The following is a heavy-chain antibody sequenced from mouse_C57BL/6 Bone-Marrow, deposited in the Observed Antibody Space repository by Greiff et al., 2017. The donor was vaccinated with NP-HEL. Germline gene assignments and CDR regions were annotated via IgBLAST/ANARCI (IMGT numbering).Heavy chain of an antibody. CDR3: ARSGTTVVASMDY. J-gene: IGHJ4*01. Sequence: QVQLQQPGAELVKPGASVKLSCKASGYTFTSYWMQWVKQRPGQGLEWIGEIDPSDSYTNYNQKFKGKATLTVDTSSSTAYMQLSSLTSEDSAVYYCARSGTTVVASMDYWGQGTSVTVSS. V-gene: IGHV1-50*01. D-gene: IGHD1-1*01. CDR1: GYTFTSYW. CDR2: IDPSDSYT.